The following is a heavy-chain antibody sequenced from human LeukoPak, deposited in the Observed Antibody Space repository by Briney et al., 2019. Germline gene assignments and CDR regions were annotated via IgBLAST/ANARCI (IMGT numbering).Heavy chain of an antibody. CDR1: GFTFRSYS. Sequence: GSLRLSCAASGFTFRSYSMNWVRQAPGKGLEWVSSISSSSSYIYYADSVKGRFTISRDNAKNSLYLQMNSLRAEDTAVYYCARDPSTVWFGDFDYWGQGTLVTVSS. CDR3: ARDPSTVWFGDFDY. J-gene: IGHJ4*02. V-gene: IGHV3-21*01. D-gene: IGHD3-10*01. CDR2: ISSSSSYI.